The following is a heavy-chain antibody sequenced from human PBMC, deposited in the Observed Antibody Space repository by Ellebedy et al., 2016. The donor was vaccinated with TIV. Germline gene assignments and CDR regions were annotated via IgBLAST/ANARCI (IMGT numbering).Heavy chain of an antibody. CDR2: INPNSGDT. Sequence: AASVKVSCKASGYSFTDYYIHWVRQAPGQGLEWMGWINPNSGDTNYAQKFQGRVTMTRDTSISTAYMELSSLRSDDTAVYYCASGPRVVVAATPFWGQGTLVTVSS. CDR3: ASGPRVVVAATPF. J-gene: IGHJ4*01. D-gene: IGHD2-15*01. CDR1: GYSFTDYY. V-gene: IGHV1-2*02.